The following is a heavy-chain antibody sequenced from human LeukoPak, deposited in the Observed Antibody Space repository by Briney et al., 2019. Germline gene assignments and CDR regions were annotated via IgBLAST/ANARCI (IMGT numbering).Heavy chain of an antibody. J-gene: IGHJ6*04. D-gene: IGHD2-2*01. Sequence: QSGGSLRLSCAASGFTFSSYEMNWVRQAPGEGLEWVSYISSSGSTIYYADSVKGRFTISRDNAKNSLYLQMNSLRAEDTAVYYCARWGWHCSSTSCPYYYYYGMDVWGKGTTVTVSS. V-gene: IGHV3-48*03. CDR1: GFTFSSYE. CDR2: ISSSGSTI. CDR3: ARWGWHCSSTSCPYYYYYGMDV.